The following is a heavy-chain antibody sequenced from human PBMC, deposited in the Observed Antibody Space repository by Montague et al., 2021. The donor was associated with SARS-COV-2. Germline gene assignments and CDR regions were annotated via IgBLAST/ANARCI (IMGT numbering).Heavy chain of an antibody. Sequence: SLRPSCAASGFTFRSYWMHWVRQAPGKGLVWVSRINSDGSSTGYADSVKGRFTISRDNAKNTLYLQMNSLRAEDTAVYYCARSIGDFWSGYEDYYSAMGVWGQGTTVTVSS. CDR3: ARSIGDFWSGYEDYYSAMGV. CDR2: INSDGSST. CDR1: GFTFRSYW. V-gene: IGHV3-74*01. D-gene: IGHD3-3*01. J-gene: IGHJ6*02.